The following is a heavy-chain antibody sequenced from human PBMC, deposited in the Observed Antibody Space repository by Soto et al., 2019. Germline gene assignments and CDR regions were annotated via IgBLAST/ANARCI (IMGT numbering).Heavy chain of an antibody. CDR1: GFTFSSYA. V-gene: IGHV3-23*01. CDR2: ISGSGGST. Sequence: GGSLRLSCAASGFTFSSYAMSWVRQAPGKGLEWVSAISGSGGSTYYADSVKGRFTISRDNSKNTLYLQMNSLRAEDTAVYYCAKDILVYGAMSYYGSGSYRDYWGQGTLVTVSS. D-gene: IGHD3-10*01. CDR3: AKDILVYGAMSYYGSGSYRDY. J-gene: IGHJ4*02.